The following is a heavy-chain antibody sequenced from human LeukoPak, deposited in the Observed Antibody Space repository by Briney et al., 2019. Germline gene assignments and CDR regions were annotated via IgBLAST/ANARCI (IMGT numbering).Heavy chain of an antibody. D-gene: IGHD4-17*01. CDR3: ARSSLTTVTSGWFDP. V-gene: IGHV4-4*07. Sequence: SETLSLTCTVSGGSISSYYWSWIRQPAGKGLEWIGRIYTSGSTNYNPSLKSRVTISVDKSKNQFSLKLGSVTAADTAVYYCARSSLTTVTSGWFDPWGQGTLVTVSS. CDR2: IYTSGST. CDR1: GGSISSYY. J-gene: IGHJ5*02.